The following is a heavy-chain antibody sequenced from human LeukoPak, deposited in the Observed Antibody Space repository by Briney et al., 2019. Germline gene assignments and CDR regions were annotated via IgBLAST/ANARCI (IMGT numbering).Heavy chain of an antibody. J-gene: IGHJ4*02. V-gene: IGHV1-18*01. CDR1: GYTFTSYG. D-gene: IGHD1-26*01. Sequence: ASVKVSCKASGYTFTSYGISWVRQAPGQGLEWMGWISGYNGNTNYAQKLQGRVTMTTDTSTSTAYMELRSLTSDDTAVCYCSRLISIVGGADDYWGQGTLVTVSS. CDR3: SRLISIVGGADDY. CDR2: ISGYNGNT.